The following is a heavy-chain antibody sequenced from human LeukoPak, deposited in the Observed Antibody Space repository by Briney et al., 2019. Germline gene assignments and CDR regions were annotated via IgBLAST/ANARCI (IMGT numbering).Heavy chain of an antibody. Sequence: GESLKISCEASGYTFSNYWIGWVRQMPGEGLEWMGIIYPDDSDTKYSPSFQGQVTISADKSISTAYLQWSSLKASDTAMYYCARSSDSSGYYYLIWGQGTLVTVSS. CDR1: GYTFSNYW. J-gene: IGHJ4*02. CDR2: IYPDDSDT. CDR3: ARSSDSSGYYYLI. D-gene: IGHD3-22*01. V-gene: IGHV5-51*01.